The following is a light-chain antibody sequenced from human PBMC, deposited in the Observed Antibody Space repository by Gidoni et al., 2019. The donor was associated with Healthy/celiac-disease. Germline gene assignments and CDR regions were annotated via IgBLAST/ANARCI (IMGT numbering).Light chain of an antibody. J-gene: IGLJ2*01. CDR1: SSNIGHNY. V-gene: IGLV1-51*01. Sequence: QAVLTPPPSVSAAPGQKVTISCSRSSSNIGHNYVSWYQQLTGTAPKLLIYDNNKRPSGIPYRFAGSKSGTSATLGITGLQTGDEADDYCGTWDSSLSAVVFGGGTKLTVL. CDR3: GTWDSSLSAVV. CDR2: DNN.